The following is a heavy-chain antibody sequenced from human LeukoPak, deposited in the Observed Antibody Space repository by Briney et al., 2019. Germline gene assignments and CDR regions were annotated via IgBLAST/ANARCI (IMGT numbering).Heavy chain of an antibody. CDR2: IYPGDADA. J-gene: IGHJ4*02. CDR3: ARLDLRGVALADY. D-gene: IGHD2-8*02. CDR1: GYSFTSYW. Sequence: GESLKISCKGSGYSFTSYWIGWVRHMPGEGLEWMGIIYPGDADATYRPSFQGHVTISADKSISTAYLQWSSLKASDSAMYYCARLDLRGVALADYWGQGNLVTVSS. V-gene: IGHV5-51*01.